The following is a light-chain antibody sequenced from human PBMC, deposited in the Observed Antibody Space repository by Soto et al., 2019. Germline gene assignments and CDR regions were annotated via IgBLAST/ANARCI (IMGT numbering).Light chain of an antibody. CDR3: QSYDSSLSGCV. CDR1: SFNIGADYD. V-gene: IGLV1-40*01. J-gene: IGLJ1*01. CDR2: GNT. Sequence: QSARTQPPSVSGAPGQRVTISCTGNSFNIGADYDVHWYQQLPGTAPKLLIYGNTNRPSGVPDRFSGSKSGTSASLAITGLQAEDEADYYCQSYDSSLSGCVFGTGTKVTVL.